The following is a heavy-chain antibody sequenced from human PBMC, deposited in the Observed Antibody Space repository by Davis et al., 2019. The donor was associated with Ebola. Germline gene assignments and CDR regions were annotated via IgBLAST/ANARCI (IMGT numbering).Heavy chain of an antibody. Sequence: PGGSLRLSCAASGFTFSNYVMHWARQAPGKGLEWVALIRYDGSNRYYGDSVKGRFTISRDNSKSTLYLQMNSLRAEDTAVYYCAKDMSVGAPAKIFDYWGQGTLVTVSS. J-gene: IGHJ4*02. CDR2: IRYDGSNR. D-gene: IGHD1-26*01. V-gene: IGHV3-30*02. CDR3: AKDMSVGAPAKIFDY. CDR1: GFTFSNYV.